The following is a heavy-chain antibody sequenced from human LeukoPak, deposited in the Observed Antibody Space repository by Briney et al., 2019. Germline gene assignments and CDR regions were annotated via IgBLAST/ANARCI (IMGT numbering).Heavy chain of an antibody. CDR1: GFTFSNYS. J-gene: IGHJ4*02. CDR2: ITSSSTV. CDR3: ARDYCSGPKCYFIDY. Sequence: GGSLRLSCAASGFTFSNYSMNWVRQAPGKGLGWVSYITSSSTVYSAGSVKGRFTISRDNAKNSLFLQMNSLRAEDTAVYYCARDYCSGPKCYFIDYWGQGALVTVSS. V-gene: IGHV3-48*04. D-gene: IGHD2-15*01.